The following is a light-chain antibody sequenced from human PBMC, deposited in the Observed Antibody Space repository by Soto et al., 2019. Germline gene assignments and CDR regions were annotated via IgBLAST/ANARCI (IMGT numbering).Light chain of an antibody. Sequence: EIVWTQSPSTLSSFPFYRVTLSCRASQYINTRLAWYQHRPGQAPRLLIYQTSIRAAGIPARFSASGTGTDFTLTISRLEPEDFAVYYCQQYGNSPTFGQGTKVDIK. J-gene: IGKJ1*01. CDR1: QYINTR. V-gene: IGKV3-20*01. CDR3: QQYGNSPT. CDR2: QTS.